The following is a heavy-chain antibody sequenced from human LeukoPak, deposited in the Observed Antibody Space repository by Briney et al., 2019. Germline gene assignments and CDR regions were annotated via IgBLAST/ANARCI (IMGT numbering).Heavy chain of an antibody. Sequence: GGSLTFSCAASGFTVSNNYMSWVRQAPGKGLEWVSVIYDSGTTFYADSVKGRFTISRDNSKNTLYLQMNSLRAEDTAVYYCARDWGKTVGFEYWGQGTLGTLSS. CDR1: GFTVSNNY. CDR2: IYDSGTT. CDR3: ARDWGKTVGFEY. D-gene: IGHD3-16*01. J-gene: IGHJ4*02. V-gene: IGHV3-53*01.